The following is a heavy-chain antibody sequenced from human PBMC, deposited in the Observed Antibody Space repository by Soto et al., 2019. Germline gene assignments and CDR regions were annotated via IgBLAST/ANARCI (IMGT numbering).Heavy chain of an antibody. CDR3: AKRHYYGSGTFALAK. J-gene: IGHJ4*03. D-gene: IGHD3-10*01. CDR1: GFIFGTNA. Sequence: EGRLLESGGGLVQPGGSLRLSCAGSGFIFGTNAMSWVRQAPGKGREWVSTISGNGDRSDDTASVQGRFTVTRHNSKNTLFLQMNSLRAEDTAVYYCAKRHYYGSGTFALAKWGRGTLVTVSS. CDR2: ISGNGDRS. V-gene: IGHV3-23*01.